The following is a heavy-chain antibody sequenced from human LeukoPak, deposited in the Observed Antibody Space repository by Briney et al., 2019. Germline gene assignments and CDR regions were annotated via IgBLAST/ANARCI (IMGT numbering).Heavy chain of an antibody. CDR2: IYYSGST. CDR1: GASIGSYY. Sequence: SATLSLTCTVSGASIGSYYWSWIRQPPRQGLEWIGYIYYSGSTNYNPSLKSRVTISVDTSKNQFSLKLSSVTAADTAVYYCARGYCSSTSCYTGDYGGQGTLVTVSS. D-gene: IGHD2-2*02. V-gene: IGHV4-59*08. CDR3: ARGYCSSTSCYTGDY. J-gene: IGHJ4*02.